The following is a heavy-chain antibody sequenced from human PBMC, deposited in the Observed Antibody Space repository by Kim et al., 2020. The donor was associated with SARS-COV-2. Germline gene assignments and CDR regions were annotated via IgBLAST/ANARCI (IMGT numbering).Heavy chain of an antibody. Sequence: SVKGRFTISRDNAKNSLYLQMNSLRAEDTAVYYCAGVWGGYDYYYYGMDVWGQGTTVTVSS. V-gene: IGHV3-21*01. J-gene: IGHJ6*02. CDR3: AGVWGGYDYYYYGMDV. D-gene: IGHD5-12*01.